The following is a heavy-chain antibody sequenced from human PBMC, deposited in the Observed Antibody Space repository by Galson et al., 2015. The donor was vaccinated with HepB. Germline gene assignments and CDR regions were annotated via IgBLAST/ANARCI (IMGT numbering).Heavy chain of an antibody. CDR3: ATGEIVVADAFDI. CDR2: FDPEDGET. V-gene: IGHV1-24*01. J-gene: IGHJ3*02. D-gene: IGHD2-21*01. Sequence: SVKVSCKVSGYTLTELSMHWVRQAPGKGLEWMGGFDPEDGETIYAQKFQGRVTMTEDTSTDTAYMELSSLRSEDTAVYYCATGEIVVADAFDIWGQGTMVTVSS. CDR1: GYTLTELS.